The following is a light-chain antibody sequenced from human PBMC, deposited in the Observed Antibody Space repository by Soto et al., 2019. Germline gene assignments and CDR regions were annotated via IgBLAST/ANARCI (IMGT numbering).Light chain of an antibody. J-gene: IGKJ5*01. Sequence: DIEMTQSPSSLSASIGDRITITCRASQSISSHLYWFQQKPGQAPKLLIYAASSLQSGVPSRFSGSGSGTDFTLTISSLQHEDFATYYCQQSYSNSITFGQGKRLEIK. V-gene: IGKV1-39*01. CDR3: QQSYSNSIT. CDR2: AAS. CDR1: QSISSH.